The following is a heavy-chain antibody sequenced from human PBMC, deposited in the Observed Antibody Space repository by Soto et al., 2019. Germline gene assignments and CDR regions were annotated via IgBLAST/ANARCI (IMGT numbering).Heavy chain of an antibody. CDR1: GYTFTSYD. CDR3: ARGGPDTNIVVVVAATTYYYMDV. CDR2: MNPNSGNT. Sequence: QVQLVQSGAEVKKPGASVKVSCKASGYTFTSYDINWVRQATGQGLEWMGWMNPNSGNTGYAQKFQGRVNMTRNTSISTAYMELSSLRSEDTAVYYCARGGPDTNIVVVVAATTYYYMDVWGKGTTVTVSS. V-gene: IGHV1-8*01. D-gene: IGHD2-15*01. J-gene: IGHJ6*03.